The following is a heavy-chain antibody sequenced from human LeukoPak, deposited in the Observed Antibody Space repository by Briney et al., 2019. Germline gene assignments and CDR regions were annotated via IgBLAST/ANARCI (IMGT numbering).Heavy chain of an antibody. J-gene: IGHJ4*02. D-gene: IGHD2-21*02. Sequence: GGSLRLSCAGSGFTLRSYAMIWVRQAPGKGLEWVSAISGSGGSTYYADSVKGRFTISRDNSKNTLYLQMNSLRAEDTAVYYSSHPGGLSDWAKRDFDYWGQGTLVTVSS. V-gene: IGHV3-23*01. CDR3: SHPGGLSDWAKRDFDY. CDR1: GFTLRSYA. CDR2: ISGSGGST.